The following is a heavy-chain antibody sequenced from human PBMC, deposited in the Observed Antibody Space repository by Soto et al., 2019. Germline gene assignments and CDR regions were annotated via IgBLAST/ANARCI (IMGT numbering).Heavy chain of an antibody. CDR1: GYTFTSYG. D-gene: IGHD6-13*01. CDR2: ISAYNGNT. CDR3: ARAPRSSWYAP. Sequence: QVQLVQSGAEVKKPGASVKVSGKASGYTFTSYGISWVRQAPGQGLEWMGWISAYNGNTNYAQKLQGRVTMTTDTSTSPAYKELRSVRSDDTAVDYCARAPRSSWYAPWGQGTLVIVSS. V-gene: IGHV1-18*01. J-gene: IGHJ5*02.